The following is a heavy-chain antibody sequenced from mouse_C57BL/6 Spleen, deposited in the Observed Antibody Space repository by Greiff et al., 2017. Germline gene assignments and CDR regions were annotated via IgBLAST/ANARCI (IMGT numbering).Heavy chain of an antibody. Sequence: QVQLQQSDAELVKPGASVKISCKVSGYTFTDHTIHWMKQRPEQGLEWIGYIYPRDGSTKYNEKFKGKATLTADNSSSTAYMQLNSLTSEDSAVYFCASPYGSRGNWYFDVWGTGTTVTGSS. CDR3: ASPYGSRGNWYFDV. D-gene: IGHD1-1*01. CDR1: GYTFTDHT. CDR2: IYPRDGST. V-gene: IGHV1-78*01. J-gene: IGHJ1*03.